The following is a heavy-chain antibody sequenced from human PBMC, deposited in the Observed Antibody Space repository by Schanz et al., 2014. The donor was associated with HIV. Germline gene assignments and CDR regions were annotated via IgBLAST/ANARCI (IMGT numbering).Heavy chain of an antibody. Sequence: QVQLQQWGTGLLKPSETLSLTRAVYGGSFSDYFWTWIRQPPGKGLEWIGEITHTGKTHYNASLKNRVTMPIASSKHQFSLKVTSVTAAYTAVYYCARGLQWLPLGNWFDRWGQGTLVTVSS. CDR3: ARGLQWLPLGNWFDR. CDR1: GGSFSDYF. CDR2: ITHTGKT. J-gene: IGHJ5*02. D-gene: IGHD5-18*01. V-gene: IGHV4-34*02.